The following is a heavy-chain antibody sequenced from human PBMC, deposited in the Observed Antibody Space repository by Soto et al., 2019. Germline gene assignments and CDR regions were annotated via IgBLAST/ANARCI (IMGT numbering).Heavy chain of an antibody. D-gene: IGHD6-13*01. CDR3: ARYNAASGTYYFDF. V-gene: IGHV4-4*02. CDR1: GSSVSSTYW. Sequence: PSETLSLTCAVSGSSVSSTYWLIWVRQPPGKGPEWIGEINHRGSANYNPSLKSRVTISVDISKSQFSLRLTSVTAADTAVYYCARYNAASGTYYFDFWGQGALVTVSS. J-gene: IGHJ4*02. CDR2: INHRGSA.